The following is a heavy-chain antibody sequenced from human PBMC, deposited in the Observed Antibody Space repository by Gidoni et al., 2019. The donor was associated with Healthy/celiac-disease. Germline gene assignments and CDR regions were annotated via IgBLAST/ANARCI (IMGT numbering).Heavy chain of an antibody. V-gene: IGHV4-30-4*01. Sequence: QMQPQESGPGLVKHSQTLSLTCTVSGGSISSGVYYWSWIRQPPGKGLEWIGYIYYSGSTYYNPSLKSRVTISVDTSKNQFSLKLSSVTAADTAVYYCARAGCTNGVCYNLILTIGYWYFDLWGRGTLVTVSS. J-gene: IGHJ2*01. CDR2: IYYSGST. CDR1: GGSISSGVYY. D-gene: IGHD2-8*01. CDR3: ARAGCTNGVCYNLILTIGYWYFDL.